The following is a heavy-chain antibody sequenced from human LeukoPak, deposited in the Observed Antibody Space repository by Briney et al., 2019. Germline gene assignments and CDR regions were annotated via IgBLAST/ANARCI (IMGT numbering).Heavy chain of an antibody. V-gene: IGHV3-30*19. D-gene: IGHD6-13*01. Sequence: GGSLRLSCAASGFTFSDYGMHWVRQAPGKGLEWVAVISYDGSNKYYADSVKGRFTISRNNSKHTLYLQMNSLRAEDTAVYYCARSDSSSWYPSGYYCMDVWGQGTTVTVS. CDR1: GFTFSDYG. CDR3: ARSDSSSWYPSGYYCMDV. J-gene: IGHJ6*02. CDR2: ISYDGSNK.